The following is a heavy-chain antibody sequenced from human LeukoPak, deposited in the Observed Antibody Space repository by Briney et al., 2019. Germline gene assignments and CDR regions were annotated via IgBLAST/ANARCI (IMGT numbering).Heavy chain of an antibody. D-gene: IGHD6-13*01. CDR2: IRYDGSNK. Sequence: PGGSLRLSCAASGFTFSSYGMHWVRQAPGKGLEWVAFIRYDGSNKYYADSVKGRFTISRDNSKNTLYLQMNSLRAEDTAVYYCAKDRREQQLGLSLSRFDPWGQGTLVTVSS. J-gene: IGHJ5*02. V-gene: IGHV3-30*02. CDR1: GFTFSSYG. CDR3: AKDRREQQLGLSLSRFDP.